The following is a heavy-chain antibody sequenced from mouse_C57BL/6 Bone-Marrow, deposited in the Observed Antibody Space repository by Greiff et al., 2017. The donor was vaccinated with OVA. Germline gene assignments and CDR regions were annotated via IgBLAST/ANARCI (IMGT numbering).Heavy chain of an antibody. CDR3: ARELGFAY. V-gene: IGHV1-81*01. CDR2: IYPGSGST. Sequence: QVQLKESGAELARPGASVKLSCKASGYTFTSYGISWVKQRTGQGLEWIGDIYPGSGSTNYNEKFKSKATLTVDTSSSTAYMQLSSLTSEDSAVYYCARELGFAYWGQGTLVTVSA. J-gene: IGHJ3*01. D-gene: IGHD4-1*01. CDR1: GYTFTSYG.